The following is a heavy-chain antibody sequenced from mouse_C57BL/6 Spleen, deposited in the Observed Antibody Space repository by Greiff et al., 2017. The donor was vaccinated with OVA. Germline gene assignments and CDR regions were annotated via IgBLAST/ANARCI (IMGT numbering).Heavy chain of an antibody. D-gene: IGHD2-12*01. CDR3: ARRDSDYYDAMDY. V-gene: IGHV1-85*01. J-gene: IGHJ4*01. CDR2: SYPRDGST. Sequence: QVQLQQSGPELVKPGASVKLSCKASGYTFTSYDINWVKQRPGQGLEWIGWSYPRDGSTKYNEKFKDKVTLTVDTSSSTAYMEHHSLTSEDSAVYFCARRDSDYYDAMDYWGQGTSVTVSS. CDR1: GYTFTSYD.